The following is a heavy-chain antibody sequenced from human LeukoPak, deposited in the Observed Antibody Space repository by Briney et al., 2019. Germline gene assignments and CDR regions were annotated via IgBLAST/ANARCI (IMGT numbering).Heavy chain of an antibody. J-gene: IGHJ6*02. CDR2: IYHSGST. Sequence: SETLSLTCAVSGGSISSGYYSWSWFRQPPGTGLEWIGYIYHSGSTHYNPSLKSRVTISVDTSKNQFSLQLTSVTAADTAVYYCARGSPYYATDVWGQGTTVTVSS. CDR1: GGSISSGYYS. V-gene: IGHV4-30-2*01. CDR3: ARGSPYYATDV.